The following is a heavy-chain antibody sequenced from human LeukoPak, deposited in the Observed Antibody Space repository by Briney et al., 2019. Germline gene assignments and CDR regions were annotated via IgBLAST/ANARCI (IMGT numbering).Heavy chain of an antibody. CDR3: ASGLLWSGYPEKYAYDI. Sequence: PSETLSLTCTVSGNSINNYYWSWIRQPPGRGLEWIGYIYSSGSTNYNPSLKSRVTISVDTSKNQFSLKLTSVTAADTAVYYCASGLLWSGYPEKYAYDIWGQGTMVTVSS. J-gene: IGHJ3*02. V-gene: IGHV4-4*09. D-gene: IGHD3-3*01. CDR1: GNSINNYY. CDR2: IYSSGST.